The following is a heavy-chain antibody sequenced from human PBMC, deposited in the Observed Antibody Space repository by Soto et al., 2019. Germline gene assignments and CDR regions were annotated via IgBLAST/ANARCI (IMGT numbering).Heavy chain of an antibody. V-gene: IGHV1-69*02. J-gene: IGHJ4*02. CDR2: IIPILGKP. Sequence: QVQLVQSGAEVKKPGSSVKVSCKTSGGTFSSYTVNWVRQAPGQGPEWMGRIIPILGKPNYAQKFQGRVTITAATSTSTAYMEVTSLRSEDTAVYYCATDVDLPYEFWGQGTLVTVS. CDR1: GGTFSSYT. D-gene: IGHD3-16*01. CDR3: ATDVDLPYEF.